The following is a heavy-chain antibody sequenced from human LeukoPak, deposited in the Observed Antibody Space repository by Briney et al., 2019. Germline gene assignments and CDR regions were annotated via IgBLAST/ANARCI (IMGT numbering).Heavy chain of an antibody. V-gene: IGHV4-4*08. D-gene: IGHD6-19*01. CDR3: ARIDRAVAGTIDY. CDR1: GGSMSGYY. J-gene: IGHJ4*02. Sequence: PSETLSLTCIVSGGSMSGYYWNWIQQPPGKGLEWIGYTNAVGSTKYNPSLKSRVTMSVDTSKNQFSLKLSSVTAADTAVYYCARIDRAVAGTIDYWGQGTLVTVSS. CDR2: TNAVGST.